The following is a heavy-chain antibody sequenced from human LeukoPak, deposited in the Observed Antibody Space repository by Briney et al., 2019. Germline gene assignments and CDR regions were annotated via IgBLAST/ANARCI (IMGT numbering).Heavy chain of an antibody. J-gene: IGHJ4*02. CDR2: INHSGST. CDR1: GGSFSGYY. V-gene: IGHV4-34*01. CDR3: ARGPRRYGSGSYYNY. Sequence: SETLSLTCAVYGGSFSGYYWSWIRQPPGKGLEWIGEINHSGSTNYNPSLKSRVTIPVDTSKNQFSLKLSSVTAADTAVYYCARGPRRYGSGSYYNYWGQGTLVTVSS. D-gene: IGHD3-10*01.